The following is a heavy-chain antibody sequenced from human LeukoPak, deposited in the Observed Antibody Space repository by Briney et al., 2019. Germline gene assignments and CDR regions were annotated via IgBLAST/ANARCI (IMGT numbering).Heavy chain of an antibody. CDR1: GFTFDDYG. CDR2: INWNGGST. V-gene: IGHV3-20*04. Sequence: PGGSLRLSCAASGFTFDDYGMSWVRQAPGKGLEWVSGINWNGGSTGYADSMKGRFTISRDNAKNSLYLQMNSLRAEDTALYYCARRRRGVVAATRGGDYYYYMDVWGKGTTVTVSS. D-gene: IGHD2-15*01. J-gene: IGHJ6*03. CDR3: ARRRRGVVAATRGGDYYYYMDV.